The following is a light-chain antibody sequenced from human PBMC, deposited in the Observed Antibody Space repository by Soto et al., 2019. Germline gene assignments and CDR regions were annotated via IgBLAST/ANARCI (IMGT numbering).Light chain of an antibody. Sequence: EIVMTQSPATLSVSPGERATLSCRASQSVSSNLAWYQQKPGQAPRLLIYGASTGATGIADRFSGSGSGTEFTLTISGLHSEDFAVYYCQQYDNWPRTFGQGTKVEI. CDR3: QQYDNWPRT. J-gene: IGKJ1*01. CDR2: GAS. CDR1: QSVSSN. V-gene: IGKV3-15*01.